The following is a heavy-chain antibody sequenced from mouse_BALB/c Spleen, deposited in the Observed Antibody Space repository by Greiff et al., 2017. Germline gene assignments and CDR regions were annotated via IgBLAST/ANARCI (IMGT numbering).Heavy chain of an antibody. CDR2: IDPENGNT. CDR1: GFNIKDYY. J-gene: IGHJ4*01. V-gene: IGHV14-1*02. Sequence: VTLNESGAELVRPGALVKLSCKASGFNIKDYYMHWVKQRPEQGLEWIGWIDPENGNTIYDPKFQGKASITADTSSNTAYLQLSSLTSEDTAVYYCASSTMRYAMDYWGQGTSVTVSS. CDR3: ASSTMRYAMDY. D-gene: IGHD2-4*01.